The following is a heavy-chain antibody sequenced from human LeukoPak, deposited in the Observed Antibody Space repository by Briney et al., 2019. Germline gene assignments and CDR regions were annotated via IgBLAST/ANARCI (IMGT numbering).Heavy chain of an antibody. D-gene: IGHD3-10*01. J-gene: IGHJ6*03. Sequence: GGSLRLSCAASGFTFRSYSMNWVRQAPGKGLEWVSSISSSSRYIYYADSVKGRFTISRDNAKNSLYLQMNSLRAEDTAVYYCAKDLGLPGYMDVWGKGTTVTISS. CDR2: ISSSSRYI. CDR1: GFTFRSYS. V-gene: IGHV3-21*01. CDR3: AKDLGLPGYMDV.